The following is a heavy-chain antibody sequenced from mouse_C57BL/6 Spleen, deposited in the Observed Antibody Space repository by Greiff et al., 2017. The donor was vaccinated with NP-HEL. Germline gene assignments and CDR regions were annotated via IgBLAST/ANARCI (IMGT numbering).Heavy chain of an antibody. CDR1: GYTFTSYW. J-gene: IGHJ3*01. CDR3: ARDSSGYHFFAY. D-gene: IGHD3-2*02. Sequence: QVQLQQSGTELVKPGASVKLSCKASGYTFTSYWMHWVKQRPGQGLEWIGNINPSNGGTNYNEKFKSKATLTVDKSSSTAYMQLSSLTSEDSAVYYCARDSSGYHFFAYWGQGTLVTVSA. CDR2: INPSNGGT. V-gene: IGHV1-53*01.